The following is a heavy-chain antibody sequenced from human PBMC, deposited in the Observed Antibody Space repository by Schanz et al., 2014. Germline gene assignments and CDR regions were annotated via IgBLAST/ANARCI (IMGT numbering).Heavy chain of an antibody. CDR3: ARGGSGSHYRLDY. D-gene: IGHD1-26*01. CDR2: INSDGTKR. Sequence: QVRLVESGGGVVQPGRSLRLSCAASGFTLSSYGMHWVRQAPGKGLEWVAFINSDGTKRFYADSVKGRFTVSRDNAENALYLQMNSLRAEDTGLYFCARGGSGSHYRLDYWGQGTLVTVSS. V-gene: IGHV3-33*08. CDR1: GFTLSSYG. J-gene: IGHJ4*02.